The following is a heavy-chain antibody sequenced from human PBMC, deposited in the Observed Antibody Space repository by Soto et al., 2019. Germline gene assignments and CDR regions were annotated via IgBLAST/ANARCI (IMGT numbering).Heavy chain of an antibody. CDR3: ARAESPAVAYFFDN. J-gene: IGHJ4*02. CDR2: IRNKTYGRTT. CDR1: GFSFDNYA. D-gene: IGHD2-15*01. Sequence: PGWSLRLSCTGSGFSFDNYAMNWVRQAPGKGLEWVGLIRNKTYGRTTEYAASVKGRFTISRDDSNRIAYLQMNSLKTEDSAVYYCARAESPAVAYFFDNWGKGTLVTVSS. V-gene: IGHV3-49*04.